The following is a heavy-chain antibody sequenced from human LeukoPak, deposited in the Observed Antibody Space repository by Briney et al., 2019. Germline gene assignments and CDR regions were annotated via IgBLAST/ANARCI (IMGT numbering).Heavy chain of an antibody. CDR3: ARLWGGNGYSGGSLNL. D-gene: IGHD3-16*01. CDR2: VWYDGRNR. J-gene: IGHJ5*02. V-gene: IGHV3-33*01. CDR1: GYTFSRHG. Sequence: GGSLRLSCAASGYTFSRHGIHWVRQAPGKGLEWVAVVWYDGRNRDYADSVKGRFTFSKDNSNNMVFLQMDRLRAEDTAVYYCARLWGGNGYSGGSLNLWGQGTLVTVSS.